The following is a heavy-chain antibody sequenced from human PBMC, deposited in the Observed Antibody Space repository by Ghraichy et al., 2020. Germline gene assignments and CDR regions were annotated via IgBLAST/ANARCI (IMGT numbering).Heavy chain of an antibody. J-gene: IGHJ6*02. V-gene: IGHV1-18*04. CDR1: GYTFTSYG. CDR3: ARDYEYGKPGEGMDV. D-gene: IGHD5-12*01. Sequence: ASVKVSCKASGYTFTSYGISWVRQAPGQGLEWMGWISAYNGNTNYAQKLQGRVTMTTDTSTSTAYMELRSLRSDDTAVYYCARDYEYGKPGEGMDVWGQGTTVTVSS. CDR2: ISAYNGNT.